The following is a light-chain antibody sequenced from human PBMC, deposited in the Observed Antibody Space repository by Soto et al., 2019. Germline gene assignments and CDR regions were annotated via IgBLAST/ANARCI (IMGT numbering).Light chain of an antibody. Sequence: EIVLMQSPGTLSLSPGERATLSCRASQSVSSSYLAWYQQKPGQAPRLLIYGASSRATGIPDRFSGSGSGTDFTLTISRLEPEDFAVYYCQQYGSSSITFGQGTDWRL. CDR2: GAS. CDR3: QQYGSSSIT. J-gene: IGKJ5*01. V-gene: IGKV3-20*01. CDR1: QSVSSSY.